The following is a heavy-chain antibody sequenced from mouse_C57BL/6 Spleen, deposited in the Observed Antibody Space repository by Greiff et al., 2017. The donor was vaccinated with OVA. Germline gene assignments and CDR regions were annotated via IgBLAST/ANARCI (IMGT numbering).Heavy chain of an antibody. D-gene: IGHD4-1*01. V-gene: IGHV5-4*03. J-gene: IGHJ2*01. CDR2: ISDGGSYT. Sequence: EVKLMESGGGLVKPGGSLKLSCAASGFTFSSYAMSWVRQTPEKRLEWVATISDGGSYTYYPDNVKGRFTISRDNAKNNLYLQMSHLKSEDTAMYYCARGGWDVDYWGQGTTLTVSS. CDR1: GFTFSSYA. CDR3: ARGGWDVDY.